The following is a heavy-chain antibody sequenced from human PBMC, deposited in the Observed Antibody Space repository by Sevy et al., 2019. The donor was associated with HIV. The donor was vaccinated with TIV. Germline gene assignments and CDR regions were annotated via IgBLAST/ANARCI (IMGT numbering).Heavy chain of an antibody. Sequence: GGSLRLSCAASGFTFSNYWMHWVRQAPGKGLEWVANIKQDGSEKYYVDSVKGRFTISRDNAKNSLYLQMNSLRPEDTAVYYCGRAMDVWGQGTTVTVSS. CDR3: GRAMDV. CDR1: GFTFSNYW. J-gene: IGHJ6*02. CDR2: IKQDGSEK. V-gene: IGHV3-7*01.